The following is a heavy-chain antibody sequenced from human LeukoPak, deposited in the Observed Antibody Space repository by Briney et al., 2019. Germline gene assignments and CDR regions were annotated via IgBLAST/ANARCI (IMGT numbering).Heavy chain of an antibody. CDR3: ARILGLTLDY. CDR2: ISLGGGTI. CDR1: GFTVSSNY. D-gene: IGHD1-14*01. V-gene: IGHV3-48*02. Sequence: GGSLRLSCAASGFTVSSNYMSWVRQAPGKGLEWVSYISLGGGTIYYAGSVRGRFTISRDDAGNSLYLQMNSLRDEDTAVYYCARILGLTLDYWGQGTLVTVSS. J-gene: IGHJ4*02.